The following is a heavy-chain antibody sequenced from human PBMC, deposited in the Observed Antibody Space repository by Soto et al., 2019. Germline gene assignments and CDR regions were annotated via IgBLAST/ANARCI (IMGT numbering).Heavy chain of an antibody. CDR3: ARLRLGEPQDY. CDR1: GFSISTNSYY. CDR2: ISYSGTT. D-gene: IGHD3-16*01. J-gene: IGHJ4*02. V-gene: IGHV4-39*01. Sequence: PSETLSLTCSVSGFSISTNSYYWGWLRQPPGKGLEYIGSISYSGTTYYNPSLKSRVTISADTSKNQFSLNLSSVTATDTAIYFCARLRLGEPQDYWGQGTLVTVS.